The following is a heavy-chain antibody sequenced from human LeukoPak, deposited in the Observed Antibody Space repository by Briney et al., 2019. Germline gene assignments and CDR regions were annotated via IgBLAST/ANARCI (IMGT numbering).Heavy chain of an antibody. Sequence: VASLKVSCKASGGTFSSYAISWVRQAPGQGLEWMGGIIPIFGTANYAQKFQGRVTITADGSTSTAYMELSSLRSDDTAEYYCARALYYDSSGYYSSSYYYFQHWGQGTLVTVSS. D-gene: IGHD3-22*01. CDR2: IIPIFGTA. CDR1: GGTFSSYA. J-gene: IGHJ1*01. CDR3: ARALYYDSSGYYSSSYYYFQH. V-gene: IGHV1-69*13.